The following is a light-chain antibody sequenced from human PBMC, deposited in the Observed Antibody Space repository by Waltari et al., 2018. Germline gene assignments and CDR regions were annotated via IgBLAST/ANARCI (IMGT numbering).Light chain of an antibody. CDR1: SSHFVGYNY. CDR2: DGS. Sequence: QSALTQPASVSGSPGQSITISCTATSSHFVGYNYVSGYQQHPGKAPKLMIYDGSKRPSGVSKRFSGSKSGNTASLTISGLQSEDEADYYCSSYKSSSTWVFGGGTKLTVL. CDR3: SSYKSSSTWV. V-gene: IGLV2-14*01. J-gene: IGLJ3*02.